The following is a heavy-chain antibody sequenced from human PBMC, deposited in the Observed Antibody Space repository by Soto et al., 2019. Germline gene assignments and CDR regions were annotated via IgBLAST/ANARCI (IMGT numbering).Heavy chain of an antibody. CDR3: ARGEDAFFYYGLDV. J-gene: IGHJ6*02. CDR1: GGSITSSY. V-gene: IGHV4-59*01. Sequence: PSETLSLTCTVSGGSITSSYWSWIRRPPGKGLEWIAYSYDTGISGYTPSTSYNPSPKSRVTMSVDTSKGQFSLKLTSVTAADTAVYYCARGEDAFFYYGLDVWGQGITGTVS. CDR2: SYDTGISGYTPST.